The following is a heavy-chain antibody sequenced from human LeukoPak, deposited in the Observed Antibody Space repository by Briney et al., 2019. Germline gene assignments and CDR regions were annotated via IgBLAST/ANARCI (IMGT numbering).Heavy chain of an antibody. CDR2: INPNSGGT. D-gene: IGHD2-2*01. V-gene: IGHV1-2*06. CDR1: GYTFTGYY. CDR3: ARAYCSSTSCYRAFDY. J-gene: IGHJ4*02. Sequence: GASVKVSCKASGYTFTGYYMHWVRQAPGQGLEWMGRINPNSGGTNYAQKFQGRVTMTRDTSSSTAYMELSRLRSDDTAVYYCARAYCSSTSCYRAFDYWGQGTLVTVSS.